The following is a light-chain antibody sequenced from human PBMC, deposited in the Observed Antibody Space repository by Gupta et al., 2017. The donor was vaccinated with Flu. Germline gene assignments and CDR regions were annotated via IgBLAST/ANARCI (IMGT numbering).Light chain of an antibody. CDR2: EVS. CDR1: SSDIGGYDY. CDR3: RSYTNAHTVLF. Sequence: RAIAISCTGTSSDIGGYDYVSWYPQHPGKAPKLLLFEVSRRPAGISDRFSGSRSGHTASLTISWPLAGAGAFYYWRSYTNAHTVLFFGRGTK. V-gene: IGLV2-14*01. J-gene: IGLJ2*01.